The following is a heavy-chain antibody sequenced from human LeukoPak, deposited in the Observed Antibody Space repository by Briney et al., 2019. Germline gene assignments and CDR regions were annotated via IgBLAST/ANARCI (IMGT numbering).Heavy chain of an antibody. D-gene: IGHD5-24*01. CDR3: AKDPGDGYNLGLLPY. CDR1: GFTFSSYA. CDR2: ISGSGGST. J-gene: IGHJ4*02. V-gene: IGHV3-23*01. Sequence: GGSLRLPCAASGFTFSSYAMSWVRQAPGKGLEWVSAISGSGGSTYYADSVKGRFTISRDNSKNTLYLQMNSLRAEDTAVYYCAKDPGDGYNLGLLPYWGQGTLVTVSS.